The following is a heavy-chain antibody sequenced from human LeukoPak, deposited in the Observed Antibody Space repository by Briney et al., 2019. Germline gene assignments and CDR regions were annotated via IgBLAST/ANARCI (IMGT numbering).Heavy chain of an antibody. J-gene: IGHJ6*02. Sequence: SETLSLTCTVSGGSISSGGYYWSWIRQHPGKGLEWIGYIYYSGSTYYNPSLKSRVTISVDTSKNQFSLKLSSVTAADTAVYYCAREGIAAAGTSYYGMDVWGQGTTVTVSS. CDR2: IYYSGST. V-gene: IGHV4-31*03. CDR1: GGSISSGGYY. CDR3: AREGIAAAGTSYYGMDV. D-gene: IGHD6-13*01.